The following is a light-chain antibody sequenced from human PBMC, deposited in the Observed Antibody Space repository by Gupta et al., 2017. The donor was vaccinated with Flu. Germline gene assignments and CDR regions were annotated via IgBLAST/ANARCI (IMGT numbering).Light chain of an antibody. Sequence: DIVLTQSPDFQSVTPKEKVTITCRSNLNIGTNLQWYQQKPGQSPKLLIKSASQTVSGVPSRFSGSGSGAKFTLTIHSLEPEDAAVYYCHQSNSLPITFGQGTRLDIK. V-gene: IGKV6D-21*02. CDR3: HQSNSLPIT. J-gene: IGKJ5*01. CDR2: SAS. CDR1: LNIGTN.